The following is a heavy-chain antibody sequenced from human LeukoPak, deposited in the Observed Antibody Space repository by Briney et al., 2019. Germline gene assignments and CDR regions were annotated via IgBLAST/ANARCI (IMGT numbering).Heavy chain of an antibody. Sequence: GGSLRLSCAASGFTFSSYAMHWVRQAPGKGLEYVSGISSDGGGPFHVNSVKGRFTIYRDYSKDTLYLQMGSLRAEDMAVYYCAREYCSGGRCQYYFDYWGQGTLVTVPS. CDR2: ISSDGGGP. D-gene: IGHD2-15*01. CDR3: AREYCSGGRCQYYFDY. J-gene: IGHJ4*02. V-gene: IGHV3-64*01. CDR1: GFTFSSYA.